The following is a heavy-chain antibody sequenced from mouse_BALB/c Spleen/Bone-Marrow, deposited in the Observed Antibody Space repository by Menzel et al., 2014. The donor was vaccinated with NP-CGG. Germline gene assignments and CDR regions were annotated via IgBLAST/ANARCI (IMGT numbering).Heavy chain of an antibody. V-gene: IGHV4-1*02. CDR3: ARLNYYGNLFV. J-gene: IGHJ1*01. Sequence: EVKLVESGGGLVQPGGSLILSCAASGFDFSRYWMSWVRQAPGKGLEWIGEINPDSSTINYTPSLKDKFIISRDNAKKTLYLQMSKVRSEDTALYYCARLNYYGNLFVWGAGTTVTIAS. CDR1: GFDFSRYW. CDR2: INPDSSTI. D-gene: IGHD1-1*01.